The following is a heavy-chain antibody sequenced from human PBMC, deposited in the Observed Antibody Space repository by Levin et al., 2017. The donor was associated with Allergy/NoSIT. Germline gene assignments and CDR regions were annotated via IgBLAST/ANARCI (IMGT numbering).Heavy chain of an antibody. CDR2: ISYDGSNK. J-gene: IGHJ5*02. Sequence: LSLTCAASGFTFSSYAMHWVRQAPGKGLEWVAVISYDGSNKYYADSVKGRFTISRDNSKNTLYLQMNSLRAEDTAVYYCARDGSLCSSTSCYRREGFDPWGQGTLVTVSS. CDR3: ARDGSLCSSTSCYRREGFDP. D-gene: IGHD2-2*02. CDR1: GFTFSSYA. V-gene: IGHV3-30-3*01.